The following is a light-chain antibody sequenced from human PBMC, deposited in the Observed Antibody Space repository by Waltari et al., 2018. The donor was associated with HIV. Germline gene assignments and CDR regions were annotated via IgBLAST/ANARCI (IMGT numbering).Light chain of an antibody. CDR3: AAWDDSLNGVV. CDR2: SDY. CDR1: SSNIGRNT. V-gene: IGLV1-44*01. J-gene: IGLJ2*01. Sequence: QSVLTQPPSASGTPGQRVTISCSGSSSNIGRNTVNWYQQLPGTAPKLLIYSDYQRPSGVPDRFSGSKSGTSASLAISGLKSEDEADYYCAAWDDSLNGVVFGGGTKLIVL.